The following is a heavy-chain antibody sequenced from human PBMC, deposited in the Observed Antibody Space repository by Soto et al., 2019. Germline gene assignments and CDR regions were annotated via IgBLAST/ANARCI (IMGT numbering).Heavy chain of an antibody. Sequence: SETLSLTCAVYGGSFSGHSWTWIRQSPGKGLEWIGDINHSGRVNYSPSLKSRVTISLDTSKNQFSLTLSAVTAADTAMYYCSTRAYDTNGYYRFDPWGQGTMVTVS. V-gene: IGHV4-34*01. CDR1: GGSFSGHS. J-gene: IGHJ3*01. CDR3: STRAYDTNGYYRFDP. CDR2: INHSGRV. D-gene: IGHD3-22*01.